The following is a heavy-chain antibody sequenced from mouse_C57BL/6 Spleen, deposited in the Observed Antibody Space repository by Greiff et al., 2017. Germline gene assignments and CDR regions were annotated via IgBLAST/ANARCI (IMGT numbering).Heavy chain of an antibody. D-gene: IGHD2-3*01. V-gene: IGHV3-6*01. CDR2: ISYDGSN. CDR1: GYSITSGYY. CDR3: ARDLDDDGYPAWFAY. Sequence: EVQLQESGPGLVKPSQSLSLTCSVTGYSITSGYYWNWIRQFPGNKLEWMGYISYDGSNNYNPSLKNRISITRDTSKNQFFLKLNSVTTEDTATYYCARDLDDDGYPAWFAYWGQGTLVTVSA. J-gene: IGHJ3*01.